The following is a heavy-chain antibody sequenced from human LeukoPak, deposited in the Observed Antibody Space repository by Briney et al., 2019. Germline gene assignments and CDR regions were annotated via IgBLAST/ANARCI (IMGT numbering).Heavy chain of an antibody. D-gene: IGHD1-1*01. V-gene: IGHV4-59*01. CDR1: GVSMSSYY. J-gene: IGHJ4*02. CDR2: SSYNGKT. CDR3: TRVGPSLHWNPDY. Sequence: SETLSLTCTVYGVSMSSYYWMWLRPPPGKGLVWIGCSSYNGKTNHNTSLKSRVTISVDTSKNQFSLKLSSVTAADTAVYYCTRVGPSLHWNPDYWGQGTLVTVSS.